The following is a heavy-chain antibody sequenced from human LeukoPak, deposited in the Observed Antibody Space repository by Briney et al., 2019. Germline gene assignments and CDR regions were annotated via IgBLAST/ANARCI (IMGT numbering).Heavy chain of an antibody. CDR2: IKQDGGET. V-gene: IGHV3-7*01. Sequence: GGALRLSCAASGFTFISYWRSCVGQAPGRWLECVANIKQDGGETYYVDSVKGRFTISRDNATNTLYLQMNSLRAEETAVYYCARDKHRFLEWLGSYYYYYYMDVWGKGTTVTVSS. J-gene: IGHJ6*03. CDR3: ARDKHRFLEWLGSYYYYYYMDV. CDR1: GFTFISYW. D-gene: IGHD3-3*01.